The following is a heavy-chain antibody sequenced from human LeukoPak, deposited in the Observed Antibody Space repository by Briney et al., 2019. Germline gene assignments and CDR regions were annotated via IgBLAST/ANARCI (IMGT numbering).Heavy chain of an antibody. Sequence: GGSLRLSCAASGFTFSSYWMHWVRQAPGKGLVWVSRINSDGSSTSYADSVKGRFTISRDNAKNTLYLQMNSLRAEDTAVYYCASAPVWYYYDSSXYRDYWGQGTLVTVSS. CDR1: GFTFSSYW. J-gene: IGHJ4*02. D-gene: IGHD3-22*01. V-gene: IGHV3-74*01. CDR3: ASAPVWYYYDSSXYRDY. CDR2: INSDGSST.